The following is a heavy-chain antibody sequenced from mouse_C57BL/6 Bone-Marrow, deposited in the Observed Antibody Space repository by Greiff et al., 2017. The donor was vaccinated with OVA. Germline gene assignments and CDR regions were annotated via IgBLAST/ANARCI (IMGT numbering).Heavy chain of an antibody. CDR2: ISSGSSTI. Sequence: DVKLVESGGGLVKPGGSLKLSCAASGFTFSDYGMHWVRQAPEKGLEWVAYISSGSSTIYYADTVKGRFTISRDNAKNTLFLQMTSLSSEYTAMYYCAGANWDYFDYWGQGTTLTVSS. D-gene: IGHD4-1*01. CDR1: GFTFSDYG. J-gene: IGHJ2*01. CDR3: AGANWDYFDY. V-gene: IGHV5-17*01.